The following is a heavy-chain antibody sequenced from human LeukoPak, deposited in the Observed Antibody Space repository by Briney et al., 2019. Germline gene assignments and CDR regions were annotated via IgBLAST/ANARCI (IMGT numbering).Heavy chain of an antibody. CDR1: GFTFNNYA. V-gene: IGHV3-23*01. CDR2: IFGSGGSA. J-gene: IGHJ2*01. Sequence: GGSLRLSCTASGFTFNNYAMYWVRQAPRKGLEWVAGIFGSGGSAHYADSVKGRFTISRDNSKNTVYLQMNSLRTEDAAVYYCARAGNYYFDLWGRGTQVTVSS. CDR3: ARAGNYYFDL. D-gene: IGHD1-7*01.